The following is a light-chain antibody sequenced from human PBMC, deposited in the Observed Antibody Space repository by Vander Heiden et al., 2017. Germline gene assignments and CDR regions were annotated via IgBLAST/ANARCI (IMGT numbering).Light chain of an antibody. CDR2: DVS. Sequence: QSDLPQPASVSGSPGQSIPISCTGTSSDVGGYDYVSWYQQHPGKAPKLMIYDVSNRPSGVSNRFSGSKSGNTASLTISGLQAEDEADYYCSSYTSISSLFGGGTKLTVL. CDR1: SSDVGGYDY. CDR3: SSYTSISSL. J-gene: IGLJ2*01. V-gene: IGLV2-14*03.